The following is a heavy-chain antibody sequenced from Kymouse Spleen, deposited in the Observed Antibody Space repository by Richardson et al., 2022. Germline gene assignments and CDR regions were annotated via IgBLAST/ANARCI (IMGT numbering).Heavy chain of an antibody. D-gene: IGHD1-26*01. CDR3: ARSLEWELPDHDAFDI. Sequence: QVQLQQWGAGLLKPSETLSLTCAVYGGSFSGYYWSWIRQPPGKGLEWIGEINHSGSTNYNPSLKSRVTISVDTSKNQFSLKLSSVTAADTAVYYCARSLEWELPDHDAFDIWGQGTMVTVSS. J-gene: IGHJ3*02. V-gene: IGHV4-34*01. CDR2: INHSGST. CDR1: GGSFSGYY.